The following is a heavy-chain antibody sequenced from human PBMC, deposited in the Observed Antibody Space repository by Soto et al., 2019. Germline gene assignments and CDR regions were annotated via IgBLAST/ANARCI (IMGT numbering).Heavy chain of an antibody. V-gene: IGHV1-18*01. Sequence: QVQLVQSGAEVKKPGASVKVSCKAPGYTFSSYGISWVRLAPGQGLEWMGWISGYSGHTYYAQKFQGRVTMTTDTSTNTVYMELRSLRSDDTAVYYCAREWDNKSEHSSGWYDDFWGQGTLVTVSS. CDR2: ISGYSGHT. CDR1: GYTFSSYG. D-gene: IGHD6-19*01. CDR3: AREWDNKSEHSSGWYDDF. J-gene: IGHJ4*02.